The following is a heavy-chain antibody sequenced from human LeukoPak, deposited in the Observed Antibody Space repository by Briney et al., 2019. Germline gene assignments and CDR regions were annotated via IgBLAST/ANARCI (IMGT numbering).Heavy chain of an antibody. D-gene: IGHD3-10*01. CDR3: ATFYGSGKGGAFDI. J-gene: IGHJ3*02. CDR2: ISGGST. CDR1: GFTVSSNE. V-gene: IGHV3-38-3*01. Sequence: HPGGSLRLSCAASGFTVSSNEMSWVRQAPGKGLEWVSSISGGSTYYADSRKGRFTISRDNSKNTLSLQMNSLRAEDTAVYYCATFYGSGKGGAFDIWGQGTMVTVSS.